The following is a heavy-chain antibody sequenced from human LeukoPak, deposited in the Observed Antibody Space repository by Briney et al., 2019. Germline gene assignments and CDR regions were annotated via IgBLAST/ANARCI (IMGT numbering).Heavy chain of an antibody. D-gene: IGHD3-16*01. CDR3: ARDKGAWYFDY. CDR1: GFTFSSYG. J-gene: IGHJ4*02. Sequence: PGGTLRLSCSASGFTFSSYGMSWVRQAPGKGLEWVSGLSGSGGTTYYVDSVKGRFTISRDNSKNTLYLQMNSLSSEDTAIYFCARDKGAWYFDYWGQGTLLTVSS. CDR2: LSGSGGTT. V-gene: IGHV3-23*01.